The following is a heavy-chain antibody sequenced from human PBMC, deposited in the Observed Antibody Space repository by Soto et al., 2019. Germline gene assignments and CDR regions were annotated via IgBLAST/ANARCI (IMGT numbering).Heavy chain of an antibody. Sequence: XDSLTISCKGSGYSFTTYWIGLVRQMPGRGLEWMGIIYPGDSVTRYSPSFQGQVTISADKSISTAYLQWSSLKASDTAVYFCARHRGYQRLRYGMDVWGQGTTVTVSS. V-gene: IGHV5-51*01. CDR3: ARHRGYQRLRYGMDV. CDR2: IYPGDSVT. D-gene: IGHD2-2*01. J-gene: IGHJ6*02. CDR1: GYSFTTYW.